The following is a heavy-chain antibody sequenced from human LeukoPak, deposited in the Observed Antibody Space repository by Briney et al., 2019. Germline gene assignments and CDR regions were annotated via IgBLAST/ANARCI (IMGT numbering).Heavy chain of an antibody. D-gene: IGHD3-22*01. CDR3: ARGSRRYYDGSGYYFGEFDY. CDR2: ISAYNGNT. J-gene: IGHJ4*02. V-gene: IGHV1-18*01. CDR1: GYTFTSYG. Sequence: VASVKVSCKASGYTFTSYGISWVRQAPGQGLEWMGWISAYNGNTNYAQKLQGRVTMTTDTSTSTAYMELRSLRSDDTAVYYCARGSRRYYDGSGYYFGEFDYWGQGILVTVSS.